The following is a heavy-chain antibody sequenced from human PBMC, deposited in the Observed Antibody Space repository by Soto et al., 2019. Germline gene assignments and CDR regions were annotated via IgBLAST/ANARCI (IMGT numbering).Heavy chain of an antibody. CDR2: VSHDGSNK. D-gene: IGHD3-22*01. CDR3: AKDTYYYSSSGYYIFDY. CDR1: GFIFSSYG. J-gene: IGHJ4*02. V-gene: IGHV3-30*18. Sequence: QVQLVESGGGVVQPERSLRLSCEASGFIFSSYGMHWVRQAPGKGLEWVAVVSHDGSNKKYVDSVEGRFTIYRDKSKNTLYLQMTSLTAEDTAVYYCAKDTYYYSSSGYYIFDYWGQGTVVTVSS.